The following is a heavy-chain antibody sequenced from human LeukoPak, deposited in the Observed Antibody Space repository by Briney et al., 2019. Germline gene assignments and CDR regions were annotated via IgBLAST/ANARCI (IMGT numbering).Heavy chain of an antibody. Sequence: KPSETLSLTCTVSGGSISSYYWSWFRQPPGKGLEWIGYIYYSGSTNYNPSLKSRLTISVDTSKNQFSLKLSSVTAADTAVYYCAREGYCSGGSCYLYNWFDRWGQGTLVTVSS. CDR3: AREGYCSGGSCYLYNWFDR. D-gene: IGHD2-15*01. J-gene: IGHJ5*02. V-gene: IGHV4-59*01. CDR1: GGSISSYY. CDR2: IYYSGST.